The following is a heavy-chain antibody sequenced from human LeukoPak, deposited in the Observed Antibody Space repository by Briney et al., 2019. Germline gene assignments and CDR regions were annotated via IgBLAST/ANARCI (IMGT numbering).Heavy chain of an antibody. Sequence: GGSLRLSCAASGFTVSSNYMSWVRQAPGKGLEWVSVIYSGGSTYYADSVKGRFTISRDNSKNTLYLQMNSLRAEDTAVYYCARATWFGEFLFDYWGQGTLVTVSS. CDR1: GFTVSSNY. D-gene: IGHD3-10*01. J-gene: IGHJ4*02. CDR2: IYSGGST. CDR3: ARATWFGEFLFDY. V-gene: IGHV3-66*01.